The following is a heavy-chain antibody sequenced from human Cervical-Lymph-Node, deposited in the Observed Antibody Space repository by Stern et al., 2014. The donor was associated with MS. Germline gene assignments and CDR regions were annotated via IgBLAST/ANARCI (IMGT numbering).Heavy chain of an antibody. D-gene: IGHD2-2*01. CDR3: ARETLGYCSSTSCPFDY. CDR2: IIPIFGTA. CDR1: GGTFSSYA. J-gene: IGHJ4*02. Sequence: VQLVESGAEVKKPGSSVKVSCKASGGTFSSYAISWVRQAPGQGVEWMGGIIPIFGTANYAQKFQGRVTITADESTSTAYMELSSLRSEDTAVYYCARETLGYCSSTSCPFDYWGQGTLVTVSS. V-gene: IGHV1-69*01.